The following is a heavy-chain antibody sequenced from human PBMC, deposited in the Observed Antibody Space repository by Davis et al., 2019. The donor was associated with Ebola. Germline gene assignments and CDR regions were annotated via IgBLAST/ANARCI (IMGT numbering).Heavy chain of an antibody. D-gene: IGHD2-21*01. J-gene: IGHJ6*03. CDR1: AASVSSGTYY. CDR3: ARGLVVPVALLNHMDV. Sequence: MPSETLSLTCTVSAASVSSGTYYCNWIRQPPGKGLEWTGYVHHSRITNFDPSLNRRITISLDTSKNQLSLEMSPVTPADTAMYYCARGLVVPVALLNHMDVWGEGTMVTVSS. V-gene: IGHV4-61*01. CDR2: VHHSRIT.